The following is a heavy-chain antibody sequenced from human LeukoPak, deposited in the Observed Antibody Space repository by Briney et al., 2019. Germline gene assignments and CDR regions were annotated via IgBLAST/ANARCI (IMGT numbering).Heavy chain of an antibody. V-gene: IGHV3-21*01. D-gene: IGHD6-13*01. CDR2: ISSSSSYI. CDR3: VREGADGIAAAGPFDY. J-gene: IGHJ4*02. CDR1: GFTFSSYS. Sequence: GGSLRLSCAASGFTFSSYSMNWVRQAPGKGLEWVSSISSSSSYIYYADSVKGRFTISRDNAKNSLYLQMNSLRAEDTAVYYCVREGADGIAAAGPFDYWGQGTLVTVSS.